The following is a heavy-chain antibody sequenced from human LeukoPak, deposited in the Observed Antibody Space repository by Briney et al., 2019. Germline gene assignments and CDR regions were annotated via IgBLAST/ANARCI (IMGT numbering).Heavy chain of an antibody. CDR3: ARASSMVRGVILD. CDR1: GYTFTNYY. Sequence: ASVKVSCKASGYTFTNYYIHWVRQAPGQGLEWMGIINPSGGSTSYAQKFQGRVTMTRDTSTSTVYMELSSLRSEDTAVYYCARASSMVRGVILDWGQGTLVTVSS. D-gene: IGHD3-10*01. J-gene: IGHJ4*02. V-gene: IGHV1-46*01. CDR2: INPSGGST.